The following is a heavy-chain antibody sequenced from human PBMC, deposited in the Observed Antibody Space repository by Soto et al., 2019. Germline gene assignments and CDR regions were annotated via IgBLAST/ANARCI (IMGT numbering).Heavy chain of an antibody. CDR3: ARVATMVRGVLIPYWFDP. CDR2: MNPNSGNT. D-gene: IGHD3-10*01. CDR1: GYTFTSYD. V-gene: IGHV1-8*01. J-gene: IGHJ5*02. Sequence: ASVKVSCKASGYTFTSYDINWVRQATGQGLEWMGWMNPNSGNTGYAQKFQGRATMTRNTSISTAYMELSSLRSEDTAVYYCARVATMVRGVLIPYWFDPWGQGTLVTVSS.